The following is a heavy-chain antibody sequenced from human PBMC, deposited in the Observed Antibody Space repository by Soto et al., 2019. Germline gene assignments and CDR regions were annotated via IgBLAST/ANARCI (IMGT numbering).Heavy chain of an antibody. V-gene: IGHV1-18*01. CDR3: AREGPVDTAMVKAVLYYYYGMDV. J-gene: IGHJ6*02. CDR2: ISAYNGNT. CDR1: GYTFTSYG. Sequence: ASVKVSCKASGYTFTSYGISWVRQAPGQGLEWMGWISAYNGNTNYAQKHQGRVTMTTDTSTSTAYMELRSLRSDDTAVYYCAREGPVDTAMVKAVLYYYYGMDVWGQGTTVTVSS. D-gene: IGHD5-18*01.